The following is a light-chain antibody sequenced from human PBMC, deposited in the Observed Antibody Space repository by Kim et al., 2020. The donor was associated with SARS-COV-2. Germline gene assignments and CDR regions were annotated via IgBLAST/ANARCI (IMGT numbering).Light chain of an antibody. CDR1: GGSIATGY. V-gene: IGLV6-57*01. CDR2: EDD. CDR3: QSYDGTGWV. Sequence: GDTLTSSWTRTGGSIATGYVHWYQQRPGRSPTTVIYEDDQRPSGVPDRFSASVDSSSNAASLIISGLETEDEADYYCQSYDGTGWVFGGGTKLTVL. J-gene: IGLJ3*02.